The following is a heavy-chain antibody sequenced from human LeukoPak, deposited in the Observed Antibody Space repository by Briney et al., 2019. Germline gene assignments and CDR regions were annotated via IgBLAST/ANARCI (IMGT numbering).Heavy chain of an antibody. J-gene: IGHJ4*02. D-gene: IGHD4-17*01. CDR2: IYSGGST. CDR1: GFTVSSNY. CDR3: ASMTTVTTPFDY. V-gene: IGHV3-66*01. Sequence: GGSLRLSCAASGFTVSSNYTSWVRQAPGKGLEWVSVIYSGGSTYYADSVKGRFTISRDNSKNTLYLQMNSLRAEDTAVYYCASMTTVTTPFDYWGQGTLVTVSS.